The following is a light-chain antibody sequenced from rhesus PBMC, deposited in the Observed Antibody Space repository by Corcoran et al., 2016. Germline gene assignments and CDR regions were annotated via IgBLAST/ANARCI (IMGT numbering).Light chain of an antibody. CDR3: MHSTKDLT. Sequence: DIVMTQTPLSLAVTPGEPASISCRSSQSPLHSNGNTYLEWYLQKPGQSPRFLIYKVTNRKSGVPARFSGSGSGTDFTMKSSRVEPECVGVYYCMHSTKDLTFGGGTKVEIK. J-gene: IGKJ4*01. CDR1: QSPLHSNGNTY. CDR2: KVT. V-gene: IGKV2S2*01.